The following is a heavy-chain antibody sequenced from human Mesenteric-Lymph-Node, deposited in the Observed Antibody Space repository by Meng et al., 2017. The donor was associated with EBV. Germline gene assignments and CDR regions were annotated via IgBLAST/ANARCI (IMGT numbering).Heavy chain of an antibody. D-gene: IGHD6-6*01. CDR1: GYIFSHYG. Sequence: GAEVKEPGDSVQVSCKTSGYIFSHYGIDWVRQAPGQGLEWMGWIYTFNDDTIYAESFQDRVTLTTDTSTSTVYMELKSLRSDDTAVYYCARTYSSTSHFDYWGQGSLVTVSS. CDR2: IYTFNDDT. CDR3: ARTYSSTSHFDY. V-gene: IGHV1-18*01. J-gene: IGHJ4*02.